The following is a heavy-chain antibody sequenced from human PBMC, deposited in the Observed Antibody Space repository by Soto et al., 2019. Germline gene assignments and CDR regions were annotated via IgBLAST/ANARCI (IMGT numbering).Heavy chain of an antibody. CDR1: GFNFTSYW. CDR2: IDPGDSYT. CDR3: ARQVLSGLPAAGF. V-gene: IGHV5-10-1*01. D-gene: IGHD6-13*01. J-gene: IGHJ4*02. Sequence: PGESLKISCKGSGFNFTSYWITWVRQMPGKGLEWMGRIDPGDSYTNYSPSFQGHVTFSVDKSTNTAYLQWSSLKASDTAMYYCARQVLSGLPAAGFWGQGTLVTVS.